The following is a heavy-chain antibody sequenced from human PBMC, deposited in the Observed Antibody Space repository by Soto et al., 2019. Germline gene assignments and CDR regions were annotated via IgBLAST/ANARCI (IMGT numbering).Heavy chain of an antibody. CDR3: ARGLDCSSTSCYQAYYYYMDV. D-gene: IGHD2-2*01. Sequence: QVQLQESGPGLVKPSETLSLTCTVSGGSISSYYWSWIRQPPGKGLEWLGYIYYSGSTNYNPSLKSRVTISVDTSKNQFSLKLSSVTAADTAVYYCARGLDCSSTSCYQAYYYYMDVWGKGTTVTVSS. J-gene: IGHJ6*03. CDR1: GGSISSYY. V-gene: IGHV4-59*01. CDR2: IYYSGST.